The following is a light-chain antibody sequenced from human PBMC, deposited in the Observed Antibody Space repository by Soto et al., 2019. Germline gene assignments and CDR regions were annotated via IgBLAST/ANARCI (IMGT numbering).Light chain of an antibody. J-gene: IGLJ7*01. V-gene: IGLV1-40*01. CDR1: SSNIGAGYD. CDR2: GNS. Sequence: QSVLTQPPSVSGAPGQRVTISCTGSSSNIGAGYDVHWYQQLPGTAPKLLIYGNSNRPSGVPDRFSGSKSGTSASLAITGLQAEDGAASFRQSYDSRLSGSAVFGGGTQLTVL. CDR3: QSYDSRLSGSAV.